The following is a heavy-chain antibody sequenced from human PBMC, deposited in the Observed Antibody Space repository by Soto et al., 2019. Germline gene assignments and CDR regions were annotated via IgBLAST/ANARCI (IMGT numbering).Heavy chain of an antibody. CDR3: TRDGDTRSYYSIFDH. CDR2: IWYDGSRK. Sequence: QVQLVESGGGVVQPGRSLRLSCAASGFTLSNYGIHWVRQAPGKGLEWVAVIWYDGSRKYYADSVKGRLTISRDDSKNTVYLQMESLRVEDTAVYYCTRDGDTRSYYSIFDHWGQGTLVTVSS. J-gene: IGHJ4*02. V-gene: IGHV3-33*01. CDR1: GFTLSNYG. D-gene: IGHD3-22*01.